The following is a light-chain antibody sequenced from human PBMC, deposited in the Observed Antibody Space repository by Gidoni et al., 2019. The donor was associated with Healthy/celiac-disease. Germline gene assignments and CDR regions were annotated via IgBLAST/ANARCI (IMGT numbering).Light chain of an antibody. CDR2: GNS. CDR1: SSNIGAGYD. CDR3: QSYDSSLSVNWV. V-gene: IGLV1-40*01. J-gene: IGLJ3*02. Sequence: QSVLTQPPSVSGAPGQRVPISCTGSSSNIGAGYDVHWYQQLPGTAPKLLIYGNSNRPSGVPDRFSGAKSGTSASLAITGLQAEDEADYYCQSYDSSLSVNWVFGGGTKLTVL.